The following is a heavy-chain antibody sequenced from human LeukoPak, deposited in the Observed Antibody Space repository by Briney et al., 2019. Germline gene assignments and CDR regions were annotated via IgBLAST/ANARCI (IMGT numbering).Heavy chain of an antibody. CDR1: GYTFTGYY. Sequence: GASVKVSCKASGYTFTGYYMHWVRQAPGQGLEWMGWINPNSGGTNYAQKFQGRVTMTRDTSISTAYMELSRLRSDDTAVYYCARDLGMTTVTTNFDYWGQGTLVTVSS. CDR3: ARDLGMTTVTTNFDY. V-gene: IGHV1-2*02. CDR2: INPNSGGT. D-gene: IGHD4-17*01. J-gene: IGHJ4*02.